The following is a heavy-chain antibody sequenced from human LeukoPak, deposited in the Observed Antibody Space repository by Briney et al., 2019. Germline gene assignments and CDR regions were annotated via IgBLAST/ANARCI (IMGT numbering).Heavy chain of an antibody. V-gene: IGHV3-23*01. CDR2: ISGSGGST. CDR3: AKDEQTRMGIAVAGPFDY. D-gene: IGHD6-19*01. Sequence: GGSLRLSCAASGFTFSSYAMSWARQAPGKGLEWVSAISGSGGSTYYADSVKGRFTISRDNSKNTLYLQMNSLRAEDTAVYYCAKDEQTRMGIAVAGPFDYWGQGTLVTVSS. CDR1: GFTFSSYA. J-gene: IGHJ4*02.